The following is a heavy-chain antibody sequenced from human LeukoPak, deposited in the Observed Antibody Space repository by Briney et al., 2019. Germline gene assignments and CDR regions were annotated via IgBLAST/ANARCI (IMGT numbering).Heavy chain of an antibody. D-gene: IGHD3-22*01. CDR3: AGLGYYDSSGSDY. J-gene: IGHJ4*02. CDR2: IYYSGST. CDR1: GGSISSSSYY. V-gene: IGHV4-39*01. Sequence: SETLSLTCTVSGGSISSSSYYWGWIRQPPGKGLEWIGSIYYSGSTYYNPSLKSRVTISVDTSKNQFSLKLSSVTAADTAVYYCAGLGYYDSSGSDYWGQGTLVTVSS.